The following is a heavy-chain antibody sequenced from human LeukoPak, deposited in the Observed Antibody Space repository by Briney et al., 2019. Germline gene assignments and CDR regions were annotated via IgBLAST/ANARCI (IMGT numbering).Heavy chain of an antibody. D-gene: IGHD2-8*01. J-gene: IGHJ4*02. V-gene: IGHV4-34*01. CDR2: INRSGST. CDR1: GWTFSGYY. CDR3: TRVHQLPVHTNSDY. Sequence: ASETLSLTCAVYGWTFSGYYWSWIRQPPGKGLEWIGEINRSGSTNYNPSVQSRHTLSLDQSKNEYALKQSSVTGPVSALYYCTRVHQLPVHTNSDYWGQRTLVTVSS.